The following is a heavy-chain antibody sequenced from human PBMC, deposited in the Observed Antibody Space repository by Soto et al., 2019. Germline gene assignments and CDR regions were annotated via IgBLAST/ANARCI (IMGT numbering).Heavy chain of an antibody. V-gene: IGHV4-31*03. CDR3: ARASLGYCSSISCRSNWFDP. D-gene: IGHD2-2*01. J-gene: IGHJ5*02. CDR2: IYYSGST. CDR1: GGSIRSGDYY. Sequence: QVQLQESGPGLVKPSQTLSLTCTVSGGSIRSGDYYWNWIRQHPGKGLEWIGYIYYSGSTYYNPSLKSRVTISVDPSKNQFSLQLSSVTAADTAVYYCARASLGYCSSISCRSNWFDPWGQGTLVTVSS.